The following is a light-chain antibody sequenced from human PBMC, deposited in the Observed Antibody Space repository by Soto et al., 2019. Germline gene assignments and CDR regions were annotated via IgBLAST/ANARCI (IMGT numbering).Light chain of an antibody. V-gene: IGKV3-15*01. CDR3: QKYNNWPPLT. CDR1: QSLRSSN. J-gene: IGKJ4*01. Sequence: EIVLTQSPGTPSLSPGARATLSCRASQSLRSSNLAWYQKKAGQAPRLLISGASIRATGIPARFSGSGSGTEFTLTIRSLQSEDLAVYYCQKYNNWPPLTVGGGTKVDIK. CDR2: GAS.